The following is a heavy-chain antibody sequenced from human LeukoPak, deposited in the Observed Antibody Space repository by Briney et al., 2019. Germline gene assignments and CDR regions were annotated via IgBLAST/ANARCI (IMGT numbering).Heavy chain of an antibody. J-gene: IGHJ4*02. CDR3: ARGQQLVRY. CDR1: GGSISSYY. CDR2: IYYSGST. Sequence: KSSETLSLTWTVSGGSISSYYWSWIRQPPGKGLEWIGYIYYSGSTNYNPSLKSRVTISVDTSKNQFSLKLSSVTAADTAVYYCARGQQLVRYWGQGTLVTVSS. D-gene: IGHD6-13*01. V-gene: IGHV4-59*01.